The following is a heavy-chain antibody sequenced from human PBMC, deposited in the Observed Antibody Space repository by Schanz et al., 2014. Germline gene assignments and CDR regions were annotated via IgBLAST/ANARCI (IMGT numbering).Heavy chain of an antibody. CDR3: ARDGAYCGGDCYSVDY. J-gene: IGHJ4*02. CDR1: GYAFTSYG. V-gene: IGHV1-18*01. CDR2: ISVDNGNT. D-gene: IGHD2-21*02. Sequence: QVQLVQSGAEVKKPGASVKVSCKASGYAFTSYGISWVRLAPGQGLEWMGWISVDNGNTNYAQKLQGRVTMTIDTSTSTAYMELRSLRSDDTAVYYCARDGAYCGGDCYSVDYWGQGTLVIVSS.